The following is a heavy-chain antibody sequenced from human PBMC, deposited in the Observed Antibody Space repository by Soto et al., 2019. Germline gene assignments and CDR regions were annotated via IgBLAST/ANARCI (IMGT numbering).Heavy chain of an antibody. CDR3: ARDSNWIQLWTARPLYYYGMDV. J-gene: IGHJ6*02. Sequence: QVQLVQSGAEVKKPGSSVKVSCKASGGTFSSYAISWVRQAPGQGLEWMGGIIPIFGTANYAQKFQGRVRITEDESTSXXYXEXXSLRSEDTAVYYCARDSNWIQLWTARPLYYYGMDVWGQGTTVTVSS. D-gene: IGHD5-18*01. V-gene: IGHV1-69*12. CDR1: GGTFSSYA. CDR2: IIPIFGTA.